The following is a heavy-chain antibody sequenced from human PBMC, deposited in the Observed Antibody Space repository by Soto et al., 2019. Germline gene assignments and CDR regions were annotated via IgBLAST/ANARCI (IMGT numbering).Heavy chain of an antibody. CDR3: ARGPLYYGSGSYFWFDP. D-gene: IGHD3-10*01. CDR2: INHSGST. CDR1: GGSFSGYY. V-gene: IGHV4-34*01. Sequence: QVQLQQWGAGLLKPSETLSLTCAVYGGSFSGYYWSWIRQPPGKGLEWIGEINHSGSTNYNPSLKNRVTISVDTSKNQFSLKLSSVTAADTAVYYCARGPLYYGSGSYFWFDPWGQGTLVTVSS. J-gene: IGHJ5*02.